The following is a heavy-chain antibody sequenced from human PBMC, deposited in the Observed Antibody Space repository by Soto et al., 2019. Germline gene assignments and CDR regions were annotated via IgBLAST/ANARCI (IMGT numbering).Heavy chain of an antibody. D-gene: IGHD3-10*01. J-gene: IGHJ4*02. V-gene: IGHV3-21*06. Sequence: PGGSLRLSCAASGFTFTRYSMNWVRQAPGKGLEWVSSISSTTNYIYYGDSMKGRFTISRDNAKTSLYLQMNSLTAEDTAVYYCAREGVHNYTEYYFDYWGQGTLVTVSS. CDR2: ISSTTNYI. CDR3: AREGVHNYTEYYFDY. CDR1: GFTFTRYS.